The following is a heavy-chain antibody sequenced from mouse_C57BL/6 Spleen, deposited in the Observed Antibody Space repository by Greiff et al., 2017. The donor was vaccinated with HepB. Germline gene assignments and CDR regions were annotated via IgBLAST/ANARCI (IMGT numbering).Heavy chain of an antibody. CDR3: AGPSFYAMDY. Sequence: VQLQQSGPELVKPGASVKISCKASGYTFTDYYMNWVKQSHGKSLEWIGDINPNNGGTSYNQKFKGKATLTVDKSSSTAYMELRSLTSEDSAVYYCAGPSFYAMDYWGQGTSVTVSS. CDR2: INPNNGGT. CDR1: GYTFTDYY. V-gene: IGHV1-26*01. J-gene: IGHJ4*01.